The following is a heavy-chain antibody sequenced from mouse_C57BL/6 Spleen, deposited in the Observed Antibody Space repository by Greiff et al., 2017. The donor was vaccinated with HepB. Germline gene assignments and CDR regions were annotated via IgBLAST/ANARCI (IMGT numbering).Heavy chain of an antibody. CDR2: IHPNSGST. D-gene: IGHD2-3*01. CDR3: ARGGYDGYAMDY. Sequence: VQLQQSGAELVKPGASVKLSCKASGYTFTSYWMHWVKQRPGQGLEWIGMIHPNSGSTNYNEKFKSKATLTVDKSSSTAYMQLSSLTSEDSAVYYCARGGYDGYAMDYWGQGTSVTVSS. V-gene: IGHV1-64*01. J-gene: IGHJ4*01. CDR1: GYTFTSYW.